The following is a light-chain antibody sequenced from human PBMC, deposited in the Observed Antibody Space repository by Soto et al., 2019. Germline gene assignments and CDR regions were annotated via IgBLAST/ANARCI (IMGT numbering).Light chain of an antibody. CDR2: RNN. Sequence: QSVLTQPPSASGTPGQRVTISCSGSSSKIGSNYVYWYQQLPGTAPKLLIYRNNQRPSGVPDRFSGSNSGTSASLAISGLRSADEADYFCAAWDDSLEVVFGGGTKLTVL. CDR3: AAWDDSLEVV. V-gene: IGLV1-47*01. CDR1: SSKIGSNY. J-gene: IGLJ2*01.